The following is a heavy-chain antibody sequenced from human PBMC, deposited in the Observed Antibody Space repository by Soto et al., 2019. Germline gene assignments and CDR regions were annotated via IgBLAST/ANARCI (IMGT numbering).Heavy chain of an antibody. CDR2: ISAYNGNT. V-gene: IGHV1-18*01. CDR1: GYTFTSYG. D-gene: IGHD2-15*01. Sequence: ASVKVSCKASGYTFTSYGISWVRQAPGQGLEWMGWISAYNGNTNYAQKLQGRVTMTTDTSTSTAYMELRSLRSDDTAVYYCAGEYCSGGSCYQNYYYGMDVWGQGTTVTVSS. J-gene: IGHJ6*02. CDR3: AGEYCSGGSCYQNYYYGMDV.